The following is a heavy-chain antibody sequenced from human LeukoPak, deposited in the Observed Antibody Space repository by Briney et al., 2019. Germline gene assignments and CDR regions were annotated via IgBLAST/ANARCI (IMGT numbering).Heavy chain of an antibody. D-gene: IGHD1-26*01. V-gene: IGHV4-59*12. CDR3: ARDRGRSYFFDY. J-gene: IGHJ4*02. CDR1: GGSISSYY. CDR2: IYYSGST. Sequence: SETLSLTCTVSGGSISSYYWSWIRQPPGKGLEWIGYIYYSGSTYYNPSLKSRVTISVDTSKNQFSLKLSSVTAADTAVYYCARDRGRSYFFDYWGQGTLVTVSS.